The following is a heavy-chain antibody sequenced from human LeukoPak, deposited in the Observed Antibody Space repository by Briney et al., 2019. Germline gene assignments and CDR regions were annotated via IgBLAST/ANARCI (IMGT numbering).Heavy chain of an antibody. V-gene: IGHV3-23*01. D-gene: IGHD3-10*01. J-gene: IGHJ6*03. CDR2: ISGSGGST. Sequence: GGSLRLSCAASGFTFSSYAMSWVRQAPGKGLEWVSAISGSGGSTYYADSVKGRFTISRDNSKNSLYLEMNSLKTEDTAVYYCTRTYYYGNYMDVWGKGTTVTVSS. CDR1: GFTFSSYA. CDR3: TRTYYYGNYMDV.